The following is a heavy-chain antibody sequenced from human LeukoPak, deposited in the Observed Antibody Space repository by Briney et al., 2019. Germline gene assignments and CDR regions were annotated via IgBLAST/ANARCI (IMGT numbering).Heavy chain of an antibody. J-gene: IGHJ4*02. CDR1: GFTFSSYA. V-gene: IGHV3-23*01. D-gene: IGHD2-15*01. Sequence: GGSLTLSCAASGFTFSSYAMSWVRQGPGQGLEGVSAISGSGGSTYYADPVKGRFTISRDNSKNTLYLQMMSLGADDTAVYYCAKEQGGYCSGARCYEGEIYYFDYSGQGTLVTVSS. CDR3: AKEQGGYCSGARCYEGEIYYFDY. CDR2: ISGSGGST.